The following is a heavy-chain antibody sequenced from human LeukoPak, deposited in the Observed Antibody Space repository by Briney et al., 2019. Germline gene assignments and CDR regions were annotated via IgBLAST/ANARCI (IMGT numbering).Heavy chain of an antibody. J-gene: IGHJ4*02. Sequence: ASVKVSCKASGYTFTSYGISWVRQAPGQGLEWMGWISAYNGNTDYAQSLQGRVTMTIDTSTSTVYMELRNLRSDDTAVYYCARDVGRSYDLDYWGQGTLVTVSS. V-gene: IGHV1-18*01. D-gene: IGHD3-16*01. CDR2: ISAYNGNT. CDR3: ARDVGRSYDLDY. CDR1: GYTFTSYG.